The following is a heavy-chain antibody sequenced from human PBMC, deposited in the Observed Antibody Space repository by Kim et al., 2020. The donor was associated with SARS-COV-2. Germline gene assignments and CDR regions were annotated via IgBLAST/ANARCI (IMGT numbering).Heavy chain of an antibody. CDR3: ARDGIWFGITNPSGYALDYYYGMDV. J-gene: IGHJ6*02. Sequence: SVKVSCKASGGTFSSYAISWVRQAPGQGLEWMGGIIPIFGTANYAQKFQGRVTITADESTSTAYMELSSLRSEDTAVYYCARDGIWFGITNPSGYALDYYYGMDVWGQGTTVTVSS. CDR1: GGTFSSYA. CDR2: IIPIFGTA. D-gene: IGHD3-10*01. V-gene: IGHV1-69*13.